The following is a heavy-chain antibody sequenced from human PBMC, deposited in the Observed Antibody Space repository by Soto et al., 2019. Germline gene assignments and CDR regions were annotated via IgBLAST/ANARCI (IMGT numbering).Heavy chain of an antibody. J-gene: IGHJ6*02. V-gene: IGHV6-1*01. CDR2: TYYRSKWYN. D-gene: IGHD1-7*01. Sequence: SQTLSLTCAISGDSASSNSAAWNWIRQSPSRGLEWLGRTYYRSKWYNDYAVSVKSRITINPDTSKNQFSLQLNSVTPEDTAVYYCARDTNSWNYGYYYYGMDVWGQGTTVTVSS. CDR3: ARDTNSWNYGYYYYGMDV. CDR1: GDSASSNSAA.